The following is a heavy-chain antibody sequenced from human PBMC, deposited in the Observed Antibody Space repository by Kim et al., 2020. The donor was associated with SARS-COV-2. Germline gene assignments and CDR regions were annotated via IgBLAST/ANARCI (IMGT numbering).Heavy chain of an antibody. Sequence: LSLTCAASGFTFSSYAMSWVRQAPGKGLEWVSAISGSGGSTYYADSVKGRFTISRDNSKNTLYLQMNSLRAEDTAVYYCAKTRWSMVRGVIPFDPWGQGTLVTVSS. J-gene: IGHJ5*02. CDR2: ISGSGGST. V-gene: IGHV3-23*01. CDR3: AKTRWSMVRGVIPFDP. D-gene: IGHD3-10*01. CDR1: GFTFSSYA.